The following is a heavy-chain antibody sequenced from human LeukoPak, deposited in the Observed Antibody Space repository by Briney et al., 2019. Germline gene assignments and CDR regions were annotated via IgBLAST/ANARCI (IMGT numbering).Heavy chain of an antibody. CDR2: ISGSGDSA. Sequence: GGSLSLSCAASGFTFSNYAMSWVRQAPGKGLQWVSGISGSGDSAYYTDSVKGRFTISRDNSKNTLYLQMSSLRAEDTALYYCAKNWEPTVHWFDPWGQGTLVTVSS. V-gene: IGHV3-23*01. D-gene: IGHD7-27*01. CDR1: GFTFSNYA. CDR3: AKNWEPTVHWFDP. J-gene: IGHJ5*02.